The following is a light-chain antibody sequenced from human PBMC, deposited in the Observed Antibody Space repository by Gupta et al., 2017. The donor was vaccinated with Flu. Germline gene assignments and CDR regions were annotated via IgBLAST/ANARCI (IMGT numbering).Light chain of an antibody. CDR3: GTWDDSLSAMV. V-gene: IGLV1-51*01. J-gene: IGLJ2*01. CDR1: SSNIGINY. CDR2: GDH. Sequence: QSVLTQPPSMSAAPGQRVTISCSGSSSNIGINYVSWYQQFPGTAPKLLIFGDHKRPSGIPDRFSGSKSGTSATLGITGLRTGDEADYYCGTWDDSLSAMVFGGGTKLTVL.